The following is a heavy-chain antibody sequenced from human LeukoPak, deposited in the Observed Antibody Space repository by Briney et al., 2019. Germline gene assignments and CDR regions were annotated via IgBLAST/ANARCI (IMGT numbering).Heavy chain of an antibody. Sequence: GGSLRLSCAASGFTVNNNYMSWVRQAPGRGLEWVSVIYSGGYTYYAGSVKGRFTISRDNSKNTLYLQMNSLRAEDTAMYYCASAIGSIWYEFDYWGQGTLVTVSS. CDR1: GFTVNNNY. CDR2: IYSGGYT. J-gene: IGHJ4*02. V-gene: IGHV3-53*01. CDR3: ASAIGSIWYEFDY. D-gene: IGHD6-13*01.